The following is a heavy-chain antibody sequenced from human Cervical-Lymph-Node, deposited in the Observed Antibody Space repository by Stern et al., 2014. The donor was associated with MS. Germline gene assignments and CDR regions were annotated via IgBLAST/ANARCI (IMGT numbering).Heavy chain of an antibody. CDR1: GFSFSRYA. CDR3: ASAYSSSRYYFDY. V-gene: IGHV3-33*01. J-gene: IGHJ4*02. D-gene: IGHD6-13*01. CDR2: YRYDGRNP. Sequence: QVQLVESGGGVVQPWRSLRLSCAASGFSFSRYAIHWFRPAPGKGQEWVAIYRYDGRNPTDADSVTSRFTISRDNFKNTLYLQMNSLIAEDTAVYYCASAYSSSRYYFDYWGQGTLVTVSS.